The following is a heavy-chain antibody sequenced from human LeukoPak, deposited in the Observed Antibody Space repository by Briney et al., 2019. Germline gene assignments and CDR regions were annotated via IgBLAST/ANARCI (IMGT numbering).Heavy chain of an antibody. CDR2: ITSSGDII. D-gene: IGHD6-6*01. J-gene: IGHJ4*02. CDR3: ARRYEYSSCYFDY. Sequence: PGGSLRLSCAASGFTFSYYYMNWIRQAPGKGLEWISYITSSGDIIYYADSVKGRFTISRDNAKNSLYLQMNSRRAEDTAVYYCARRYEYSSCYFDYWGQGTLVTVSS. V-gene: IGHV3-11*04. CDR1: GFTFSYYY.